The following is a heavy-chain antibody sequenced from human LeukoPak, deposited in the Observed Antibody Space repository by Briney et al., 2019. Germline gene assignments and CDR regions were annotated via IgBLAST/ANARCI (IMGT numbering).Heavy chain of an antibody. V-gene: IGHV4-39*01. J-gene: IGHJ4*02. Sequence: SETLSLTCTVSGGSLSSSSYYWGWVRQPPGTGLEWVGSIYYSGSTYYNPSLKSRVTISVDTSKNQFSLKLSSVTAADTAVYYCASWNYSGSDYWGQGTLVTVSS. CDR3: ASWNYSGSDY. CDR1: GGSLSSSSYY. D-gene: IGHD1-26*01. CDR2: IYYSGST.